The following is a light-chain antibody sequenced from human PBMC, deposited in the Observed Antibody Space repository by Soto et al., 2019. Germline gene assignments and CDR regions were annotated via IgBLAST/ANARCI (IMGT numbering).Light chain of an antibody. Sequence: QLVLTQSPSASASLGASVKLTCTLSSSHSSYAIAWHQQQPEKGPRYLMKLNSDGSHSKGDGIPDRFSGSSSGAERYLTISSLQSEDEADYYCQTWGTGVVFGVGTKVTVL. CDR2: LNSDGSH. CDR1: SSHSSYA. CDR3: QTWGTGVV. J-gene: IGLJ2*01. V-gene: IGLV4-69*01.